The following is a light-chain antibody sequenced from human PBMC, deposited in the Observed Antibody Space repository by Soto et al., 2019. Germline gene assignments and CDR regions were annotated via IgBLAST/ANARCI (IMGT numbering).Light chain of an antibody. Sequence: DIQMTQSPSSVSASVGDRVTITCRASQYISTWLAWYQQKPGKAPKLLVYAASNLQIGVPSRFSGSGSGTDLTLTISSLQPEDSAIYYCQQASSFPITFGQGTRLEIK. V-gene: IGKV1-12*01. CDR3: QQASSFPIT. CDR1: QYISTW. J-gene: IGKJ5*01. CDR2: AAS.